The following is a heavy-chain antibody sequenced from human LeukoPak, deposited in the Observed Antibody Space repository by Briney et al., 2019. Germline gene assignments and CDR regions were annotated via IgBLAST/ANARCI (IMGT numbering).Heavy chain of an antibody. CDR3: ARGQGVYCSTANCYPWFDP. V-gene: IGHV1-46*01. CDR2: FNPTSDYT. CDR1: GYTFTNHY. D-gene: IGHD2-2*01. Sequence: ASVKVSCKASGYTFTNHYIHWVRQAPGQGLEWMGIFNPTSDYTSNAQKFQGRVTMTRDTSTSTVCMELHSLRSDDTAVYYCARGQGVYCSTANCYPWFDPWGQGTLVTVSS. J-gene: IGHJ5*02.